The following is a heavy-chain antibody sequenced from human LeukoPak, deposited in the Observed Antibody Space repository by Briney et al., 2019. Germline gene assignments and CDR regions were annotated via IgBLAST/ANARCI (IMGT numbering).Heavy chain of an antibody. CDR3: ARGEGGDYYFQH. CDR1: GGSFSGYY. V-gene: IGHV4-34*01. Sequence: SETLSPTCAVYGGSFSGYYWSWIRQPPGKGLEWIGEINHSGSSNYNPSLKSRVTISVDTSKNQFSLKLSSVTAAATAVYYCARGEGGDYYFQHWGQGTLVTVSS. D-gene: IGHD4-17*01. CDR2: INHSGSS. J-gene: IGHJ1*01.